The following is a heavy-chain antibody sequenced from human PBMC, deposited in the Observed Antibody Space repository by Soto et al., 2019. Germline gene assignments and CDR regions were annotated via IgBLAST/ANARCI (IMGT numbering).Heavy chain of an antibody. CDR1: GFTFSSDS. J-gene: IGHJ3*02. CDR3: GGDSSGYYYPDVFYI. CDR2: ISSSSSTI. V-gene: IGHV3-48*02. Sequence: GGSLRLSCAAPGFTFSSDSMNWVRQAPGKGLEWVSYISSSSSTIYYADSVKGRFTISRDNAKNSLYLQMNSLRDEDTAVYYCGGDSSGYYYPDVFYIWGQRKMVTIS. D-gene: IGHD3-22*01.